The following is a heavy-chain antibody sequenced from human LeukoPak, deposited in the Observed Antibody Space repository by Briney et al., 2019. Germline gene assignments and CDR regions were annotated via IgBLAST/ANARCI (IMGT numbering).Heavy chain of an antibody. J-gene: IGHJ4*02. CDR3: AKAPLGRCSGAICYSFDY. V-gene: IGHV3-23*01. D-gene: IGHD2-15*01. CDR2: ISGSDAGT. Sequence: GGSLRLSCAASGFTFKNYAMSWVRQASGKGLEWGSAISGSDAGTYYADSVKGRFTISRDNSKNTLYLQMNSLRAEDAAVYYCAKAPLGRCSGAICYSFDYWGQGTLVTVSS. CDR1: GFTFKNYA.